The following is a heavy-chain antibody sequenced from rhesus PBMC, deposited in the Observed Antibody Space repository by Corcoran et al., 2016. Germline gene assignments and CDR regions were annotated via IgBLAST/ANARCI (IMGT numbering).Heavy chain of an antibody. D-gene: IGHD2-15*01. CDR3: AGKLPYCSSTYCSSSYSLDV. Sequence: QVQLQESGPGLVKPSETLSLTCAVSGGSISGYYWNWIRQPPGKGLEWIGYIGGSRGSTHYNPSLKSRVTISTDTSKTQFSLKLSSVTAADTAVYYCAGKLPYCSSTYCSSSYSLDVWGRGVLVTVSS. CDR2: IGGSRGST. J-gene: IGHJ5-2*02. CDR1: GGSISGYY. V-gene: IGHV4-165*02.